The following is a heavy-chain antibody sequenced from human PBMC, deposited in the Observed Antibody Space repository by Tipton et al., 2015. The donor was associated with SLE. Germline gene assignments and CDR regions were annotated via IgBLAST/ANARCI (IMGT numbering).Heavy chain of an antibody. D-gene: IGHD3-22*01. J-gene: IGHJ3*02. CDR2: VKLGETT. Sequence: LRLSCAVSRGSFSGYAWNWIRQAPGKGLEWIGEVKLGETTNYNPSLESRVTISIDTSKNQLSLKLTSVTAADTALYYCARGVAHYYDSGSFDIWGQGTMVTVSS. CDR1: RGSFSGYA. V-gene: IGHV4-34*01. CDR3: ARGVAHYYDSGSFDI.